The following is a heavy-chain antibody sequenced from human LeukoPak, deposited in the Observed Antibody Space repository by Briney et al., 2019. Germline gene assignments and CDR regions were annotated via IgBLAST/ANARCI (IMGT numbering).Heavy chain of an antibody. V-gene: IGHV1-69*06. Sequence: SVKVSCKASGGTFSSYAISWVRQAPGQGLEWMGGIIPIFGTANYAQKFQGRVTITADKSTSTAYMELSRLRSDDTAVYYCARVYDPYGSGSDYWGQGTLVTVSS. D-gene: IGHD3-10*01. J-gene: IGHJ4*02. CDR2: IIPIFGTA. CDR3: ARVYDPYGSGSDY. CDR1: GGTFSSYA.